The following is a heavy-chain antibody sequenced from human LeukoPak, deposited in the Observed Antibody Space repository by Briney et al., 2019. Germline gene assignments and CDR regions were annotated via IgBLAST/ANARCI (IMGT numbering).Heavy chain of an antibody. CDR2: INPNSGGT. D-gene: IGHD6-13*01. Sequence: ASVKVSCKASGYTFTGYYMHWVRPAPGQGLEWMGWINPNSGGTNYAQKFQGRVTMTRDTSISTAYMELSRLRSDDTAVYYCAREEGGWQQPSHGWFDPWGQGTLVTVSS. CDR1: GYTFTGYY. CDR3: AREEGGWQQPSHGWFDP. V-gene: IGHV1-2*02. J-gene: IGHJ5*02.